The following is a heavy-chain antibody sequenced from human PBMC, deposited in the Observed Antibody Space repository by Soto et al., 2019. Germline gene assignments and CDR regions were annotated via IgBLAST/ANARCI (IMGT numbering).Heavy chain of an antibody. CDR1: GGSFSGYY. J-gene: IGHJ5*02. CDR3: ARGRYVLRFLEWSNNNWFDP. D-gene: IGHD3-3*01. CDR2: INHSGST. V-gene: IGHV4-34*01. Sequence: NPSETLSLTCAVYGGSFSGYYWSWIRQPPGKGLEWIGEINHSGSTNYNPSLRSRVTISVDTSKNQFSLKLSSVTAADTAVYYCARGRYVLRFLEWSNNNWFDPWGQGTLVTSPQ.